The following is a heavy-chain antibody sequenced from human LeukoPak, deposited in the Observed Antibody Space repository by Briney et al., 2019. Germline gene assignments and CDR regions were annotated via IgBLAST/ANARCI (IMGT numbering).Heavy chain of an antibody. CDR2: IIPIFGTA. V-gene: IGHV1-69*05. D-gene: IGHD2-2*01. Sequence: SVKVSCKASGGTFSSYAISWVRQAPGQGLEWMGGIIPIFGTANYAQKFQGRVTITTDASTSTAYMELSSLRSEDTAVYYCARDLGGGCCSSRSGTFYNWFDPWGQGTLVTVSS. J-gene: IGHJ5*02. CDR1: GGTFSSYA. CDR3: ARDLGGGCCSSRSGTFYNWFDP.